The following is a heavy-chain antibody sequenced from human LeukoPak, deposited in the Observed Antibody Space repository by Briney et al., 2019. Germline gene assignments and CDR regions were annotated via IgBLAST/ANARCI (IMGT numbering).Heavy chain of an antibody. J-gene: IGHJ5*02. D-gene: IGHD6-19*01. CDR3: TTDLGQWLAIRDNWFDP. Sequence: GGSLRLSCAASGLTFSNAWMSWVRQAPGKGLEWVGRIKSKTDGGTTDYAAPVKGRFTISRDDSKNTLYLQMNSLKTEDTAVYYCTTDLGQWLAIRDNWFDPWGQGTLVTVSS. V-gene: IGHV3-15*01. CDR2: IKSKTDGGTT. CDR1: GLTFSNAW.